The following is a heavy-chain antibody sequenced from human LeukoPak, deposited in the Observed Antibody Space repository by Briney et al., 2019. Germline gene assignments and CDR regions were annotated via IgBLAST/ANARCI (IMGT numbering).Heavy chain of an antibody. Sequence: PSETLSLTCTVSGGSISSGSYYWSWIRQPAGKGLEWIGRIYNSGSTNYNPSLKSRVTISVDTSKNQFSLKLSSVTAADTAVYYCASSELLWFGELWHWGQGTLVTVSS. D-gene: IGHD3-10*01. CDR1: GGSISSGSYY. CDR3: ASSELLWFGELWH. CDR2: IYNSGST. V-gene: IGHV4-61*02. J-gene: IGHJ4*02.